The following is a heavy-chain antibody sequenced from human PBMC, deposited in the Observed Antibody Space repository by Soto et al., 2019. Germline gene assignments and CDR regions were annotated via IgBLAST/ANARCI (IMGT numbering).Heavy chain of an antibody. J-gene: IGHJ6*02. CDR3: ASCGEWTSSTSCYGDV. V-gene: IGHV4-31*03. D-gene: IGHD2-2*01. Sequence: SETLSLTCTVSGCSISSGGYLLSWVRQHPGKGLEWIGYIYYSGSTYYNPSLKSRVTISVDTSKNQFSLKLSSVTAADTAVYYCASCGEWTSSTSCYGDVWGQGTTVTVSS. CDR1: GCSISSGGYL. CDR2: IYYSGST.